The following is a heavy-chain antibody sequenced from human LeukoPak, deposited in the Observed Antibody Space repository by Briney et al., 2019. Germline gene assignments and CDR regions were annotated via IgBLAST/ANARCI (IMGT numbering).Heavy chain of an antibody. J-gene: IGHJ1*01. D-gene: IGHD2-15*01. Sequence: GGSLRLSCAASGFTVSSNYMSWVRQAPGKGLEWVSAISGSGGSTYYADSVKGRFTISRDNSKNTLYLQMNSLRAEDTAVYYCAKDYCSGGSCYSAEYFQHWGQGTLVTVSS. CDR1: GFTVSSNY. CDR3: AKDYCSGGSCYSAEYFQH. V-gene: IGHV3-23*01. CDR2: ISGSGGST.